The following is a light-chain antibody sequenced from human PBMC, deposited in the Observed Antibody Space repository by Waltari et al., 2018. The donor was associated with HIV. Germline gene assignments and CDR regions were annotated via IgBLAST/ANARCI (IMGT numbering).Light chain of an antibody. CDR2: KDT. Sequence: SYELTQPPSVSVSPGQTARITCSGDALPQQYAYWFQQKPGQAPVLVIYKDTERPSGSAERCSVSSSGKTVTLTISGVQAEDEADYYCHSADSSATYRVFGGGTKLTVL. CDR3: HSADSSATYRV. J-gene: IGLJ3*02. CDR1: ALPQQY. V-gene: IGLV3-25*03.